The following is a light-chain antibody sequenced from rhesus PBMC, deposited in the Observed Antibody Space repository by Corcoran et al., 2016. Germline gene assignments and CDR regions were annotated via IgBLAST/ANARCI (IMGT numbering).Light chain of an antibody. CDR3: QQYNNSPYS. CDR1: QGINND. CDR2: LAS. Sequence: DIQMTQSPSSLSASVGDTATITCRASQGINNDLSWYQQKPGKAPKPLIYLASSLETGVPSRFSGSGSGTDYTLTISSLQPEDIATYYCQQYNNSPYSFGQGTKVEIK. J-gene: IGKJ2*01. V-gene: IGKV1-66*01.